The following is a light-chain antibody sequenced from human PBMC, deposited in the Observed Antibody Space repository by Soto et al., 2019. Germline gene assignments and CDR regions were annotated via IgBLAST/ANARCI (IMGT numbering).Light chain of an antibody. CDR2: EVN. CDR3: FSFATTGPHV. Sequence: QSVLTQPGSLSGSPGQSITISCTGTSSDIAPYDYVSWFQQHPGKAPKLMISEVNNRPSGVSNRFSGSKSGNTAYLTISGLEVEDEAEYFCFSFATTGPHVFGTGNKVTV. V-gene: IGLV2-14*01. J-gene: IGLJ1*01. CDR1: SSDIAPYDY.